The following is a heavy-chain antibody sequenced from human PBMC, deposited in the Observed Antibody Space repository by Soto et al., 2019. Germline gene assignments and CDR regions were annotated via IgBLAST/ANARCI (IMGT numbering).Heavy chain of an antibody. CDR3: ARELYCSGGSCPRYDAFDI. D-gene: IGHD2-15*01. J-gene: IGHJ3*02. CDR2: IKSKAYGGTT. Sequence: GGSLRLSCAASGFTVSNAGINWVRQAPGKGLEWVGCIKSKAYGGTTEYAASVKGRFTISRDDSKSIAYLQMNSLKTEDTAVYYCARELYCSGGSCPRYDAFDIWGQGTMVTVSS. CDR1: GFTVSNAG. V-gene: IGHV3-49*04.